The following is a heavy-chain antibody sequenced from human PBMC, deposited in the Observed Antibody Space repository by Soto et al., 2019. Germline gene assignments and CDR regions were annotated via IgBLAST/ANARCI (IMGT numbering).Heavy chain of an antibody. J-gene: IGHJ5*02. CDR3: AGGRGWAWQLVLVRHRPFDP. CDR1: GGSFSGYY. D-gene: IGHD6-13*01. CDR2: INHSGST. V-gene: IGHV4-34*01. Sequence: QVQLQQWGAGLLKPSETLSLTCAVYGGSFSGYYWSWIRQPPGKGLEWIGEINHSGSTNDNPSLKSLVTISVDTSKNQVPLKLSSVTAADTAVYYCAGGRGWAWQLVLVRHRPFDPWGQGTLVTVSS.